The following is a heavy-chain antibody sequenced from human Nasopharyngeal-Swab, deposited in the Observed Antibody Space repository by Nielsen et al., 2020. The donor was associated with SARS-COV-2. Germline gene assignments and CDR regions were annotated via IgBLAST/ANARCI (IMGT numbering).Heavy chain of an antibody. CDR1: RFTLTSSS. Sequence: SVTVPCQASRFTLTSSSVQWLRQARGQRLEWMGWIVVGEGNTNYRQGFQERVTITSDMSTSTAYMELSSLTSEDTAVYYCAARALTDDCFDYWGRGTLVTVSS. J-gene: IGHJ4*02. CDR2: IVVGEGNT. CDR3: AARALTDDCFDY. V-gene: IGHV1-58*01. D-gene: IGHD2-21*02.